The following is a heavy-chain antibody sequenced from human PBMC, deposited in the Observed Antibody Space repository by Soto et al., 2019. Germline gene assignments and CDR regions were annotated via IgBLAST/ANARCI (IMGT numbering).Heavy chain of an antibody. J-gene: IGHJ4*02. D-gene: IGHD1-26*01. CDR3: ARGGGSPDY. CDR2: IYYSGST. Sequence: QVQLQESGPGLVKPSETLSLTCTVSGGSISSYYWSWIRQPPGKGLEWIGYIYYSGSTNYNPSLKTRAPISVDKSKNQFSLKLRSVTAADTAVYYCARGGGSPDYWGQGTLVTVSS. CDR1: GGSISSYY. V-gene: IGHV4-59*08.